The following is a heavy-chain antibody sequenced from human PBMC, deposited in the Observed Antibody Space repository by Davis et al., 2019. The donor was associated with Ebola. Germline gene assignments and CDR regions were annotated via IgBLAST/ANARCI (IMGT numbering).Heavy chain of an antibody. CDR1: GGSISSGSYY. CDR3: ARDGGATTSFLDYYYYYGMDV. Sequence: LRLSCTVSGGSISSGSYYWSWIRQPAGKGLEWIGHIYTSGSTNYNPSLKSRVTISVDTSKNQFSLKLSSVTAADTAVYYCARDGGATTSFLDYYYYYGMDVWGQGTTVTVSS. D-gene: IGHD1-26*01. V-gene: IGHV4-61*09. CDR2: IYTSGST. J-gene: IGHJ6*02.